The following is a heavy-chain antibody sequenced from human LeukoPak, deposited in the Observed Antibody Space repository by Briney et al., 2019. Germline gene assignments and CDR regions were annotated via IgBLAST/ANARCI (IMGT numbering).Heavy chain of an antibody. CDR3: ASMGISNWFDP. CDR1: GYTFTRHA. J-gene: IGHJ5*02. V-gene: IGHV1-69*13. CDR2: IIPIFGTA. Sequence: GASVKVSCKASGYTFTRHAMNWVRQAPGQGLEWMGGIIPIFGTANYAQKFQGRVTITADESTSTAYMELSSLRSEDTAVYYCASMGISNWFDPWGQGTLVTVSS. D-gene: IGHD7-27*01.